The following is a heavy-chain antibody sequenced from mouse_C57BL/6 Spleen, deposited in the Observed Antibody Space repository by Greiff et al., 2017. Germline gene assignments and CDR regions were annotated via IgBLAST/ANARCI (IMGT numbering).Heavy chain of an antibody. V-gene: IGHV1-53*01. CDR2: INPSNGGT. CDR1: GYNFTSYW. CDR3: ASPLHYGSSCFDY. J-gene: IGHJ2*01. Sequence: QVHVKQPGTELVKPGASVKLSCKASGYNFTSYWMHWVKQRPGQGLEWIGNINPSNGGTNYNEKFQSKATLTVAQSSSTAYMPLSSRTSEDASVDYYASPLHYGSSCFDYWGQGTTLTVSS. D-gene: IGHD1-1*01.